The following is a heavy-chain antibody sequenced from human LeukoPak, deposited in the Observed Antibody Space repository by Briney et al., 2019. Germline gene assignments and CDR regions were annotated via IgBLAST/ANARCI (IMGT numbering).Heavy chain of an antibody. V-gene: IGHV1-18*01. CDR1: GYTFTSYG. J-gene: IGHJ6*02. CDR3: ARDFPSRKGYCSGGSCHYYYGMDV. Sequence: ASVKVSCKASGYTFTSYGISWVRQAPGQGLEWMGWISAYNGNTNYAQKLQGRVTMSTDTSTSTAYMELRSLRSDDTAVYYGARDFPSRKGYCSGGSCHYYYGMDVWGQGTTVTVSS. CDR2: ISAYNGNT. D-gene: IGHD2-15*01.